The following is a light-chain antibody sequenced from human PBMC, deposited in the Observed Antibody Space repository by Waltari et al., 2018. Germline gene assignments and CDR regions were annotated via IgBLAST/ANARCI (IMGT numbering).Light chain of an antibody. CDR2: AAS. V-gene: IGKV1-39*01. CDR1: QTITTY. J-gene: IGKJ2*01. Sequence: IQLTQSPSSLSASVGDRVTITCRASQTITTYLHWYQQKPGKAPNLLIYAASNLQSGVPSRFSGSGSGSDFTLTISSLQPEDVATYFCQQNYDTPYTFGQGTKLEI. CDR3: QQNYDTPYT.